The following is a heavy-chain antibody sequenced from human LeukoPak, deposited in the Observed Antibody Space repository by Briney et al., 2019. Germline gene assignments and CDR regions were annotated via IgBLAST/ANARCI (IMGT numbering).Heavy chain of an antibody. CDR3: AKGVGSGYGDY. CDR1: GYTFTPYY. V-gene: IGHV1-2*02. Sequence: VASVKVSCKAYGYTFTPYYMHWVRQAPGQGLEWMGWINHNSGDTNYAQKFQGRVTMTRGTSISTVYMELSSLRSDDTAMYYCAKGVGSGYGDYWGQGTLVTVSS. CDR2: INHNSGDT. J-gene: IGHJ4*02. D-gene: IGHD5-12*01.